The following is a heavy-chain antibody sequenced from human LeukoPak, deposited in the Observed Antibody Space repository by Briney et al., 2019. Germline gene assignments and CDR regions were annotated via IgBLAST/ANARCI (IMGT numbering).Heavy chain of an antibody. CDR2: INHSGST. CDR1: GGSFSGYY. Sequence: SETLSLTCAVYGGSFSGYYWSWIRQPPGKGLEWIGEINHSGSTNYNPSLKSRVTISVDTSKNQSSLKLSSVTAADTAVYYCARGLRGFGELSYWGQGTLVTVSS. J-gene: IGHJ4*02. D-gene: IGHD3-10*01. CDR3: ARGLRGFGELSY. V-gene: IGHV4-34*01.